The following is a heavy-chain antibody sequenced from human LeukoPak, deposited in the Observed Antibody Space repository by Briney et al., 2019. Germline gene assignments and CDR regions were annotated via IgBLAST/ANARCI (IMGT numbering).Heavy chain of an antibody. CDR1: GGSFSGYY. J-gene: IGHJ4*02. V-gene: IGHV4-34*01. Sequence: SETLSLTCAVYGGSFSGYYWSWIRQPPGKGLEWIGEINHSGSTNYSPSLKSRVTISVDTSKNQFSLKLSSVTAADTAVYYCATLCSGGSCYGGTDYWGQGTLVTVSS. CDR3: ATLCSGGSCYGGTDY. CDR2: INHSGST. D-gene: IGHD2-15*01.